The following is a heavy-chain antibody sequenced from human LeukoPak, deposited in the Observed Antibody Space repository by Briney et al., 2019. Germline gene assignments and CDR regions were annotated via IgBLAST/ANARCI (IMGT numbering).Heavy chain of an antibody. CDR3: ARAYYYDSSGYSSYWYFDL. Sequence: SETLSLTCTVSGDSIRSYYWSWLRQPPGKGLEWIGYIYYSGSTNYNPSLKSRVTISVDTSKNQFSLKLSSVTAADTAVYYCARAYYYDSSGYSSYWYFDLWGRGTLVTVSS. CDR2: IYYSGST. CDR1: GDSIRSYY. V-gene: IGHV4-59*01. J-gene: IGHJ2*01. D-gene: IGHD3-22*01.